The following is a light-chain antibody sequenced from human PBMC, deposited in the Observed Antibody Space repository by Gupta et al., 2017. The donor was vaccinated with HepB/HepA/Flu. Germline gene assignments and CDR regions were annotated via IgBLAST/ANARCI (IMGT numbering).Light chain of an antibody. V-gene: IGLV1-44*01. CDR1: RSNMGSNI. Sequence: QSVLTQPPSASGTPGQRVTISCSGSRSNMGSNIVNWYQQLPGMAPKLLICSDNQRPSGVPDRFSGSKSGTSASLAISGLQSEDEADYYCTAWDDSLNGWVFGGGTKLTVL. CDR3: TAWDDSLNGWV. J-gene: IGLJ3*02. CDR2: SDN.